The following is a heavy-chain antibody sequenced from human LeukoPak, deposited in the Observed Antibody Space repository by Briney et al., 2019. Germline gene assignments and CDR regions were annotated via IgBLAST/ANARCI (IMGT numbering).Heavy chain of an antibody. J-gene: IGHJ2*01. CDR1: GYTFTSYD. V-gene: IGHV1-8*01. CDR3: ARMSWAAAGTFRGYFDL. D-gene: IGHD6-13*01. Sequence: GASVKVSCKASGYTFTSYDINWVRQATGQGLEWMGWMNPNSGNTGYAQKFQGRVTMTRNTSISTAYMELSSLRSEDTAVYYCARMSWAAAGTFRGYFDLWGRGTLVTVSS. CDR2: MNPNSGNT.